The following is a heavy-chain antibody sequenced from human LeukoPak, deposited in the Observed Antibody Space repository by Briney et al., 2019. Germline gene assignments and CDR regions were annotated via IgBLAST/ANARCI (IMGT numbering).Heavy chain of an antibody. CDR1: GFTFSSYS. D-gene: IGHD2-2*01. Sequence: GGSLRLSCAASGFTFSSYSMNWVRQAPGKGLEWVSYISSSSTIYYADSVKGRFTISRDNAKNSLYLQMNSLRAEDTAVYYCARNLYQLLSGEFDYWGQGTLVTVSS. J-gene: IGHJ4*02. V-gene: IGHV3-48*01. CDR3: ARNLYQLLSGEFDY. CDR2: ISSSSTI.